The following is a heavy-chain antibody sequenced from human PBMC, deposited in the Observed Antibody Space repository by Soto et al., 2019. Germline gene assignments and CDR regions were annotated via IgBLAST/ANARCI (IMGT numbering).Heavy chain of an antibody. CDR1: GGTFSSYT. CDR3: ARDRGVSDYYYYGMDV. CDR2: IIPILGIA. J-gene: IGHJ6*02. V-gene: IGHV1-69*08. Sequence: QVQLVQSGAEVKKPGSSVKVSCKASGGTFSSYTISWVRQAPGQGLEWMGRIIPILGIANYAQKFQGRVTSTADKSTSTAYMELSSLRSEDTAVYYCARDRGVSDYYYYGMDVWGQGTTVTVSS. D-gene: IGHD1-26*01.